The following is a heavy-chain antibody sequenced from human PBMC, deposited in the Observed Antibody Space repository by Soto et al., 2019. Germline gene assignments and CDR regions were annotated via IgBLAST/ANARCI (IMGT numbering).Heavy chain of an antibody. CDR3: ASRALGTAFDY. J-gene: IGHJ4*02. D-gene: IGHD1-7*01. CDR2: INHSGST. Sequence: SETLSLTCAVYGGSFSGYYWSWIRQPPGKGLEWIGEINHSGSTNYNPSLKSRVTISVDTSKNQFSLKLSSVTAADTAVYYCASRALGTAFDYWGQGTLVTVSS. CDR1: GGSFSGYY. V-gene: IGHV4-34*01.